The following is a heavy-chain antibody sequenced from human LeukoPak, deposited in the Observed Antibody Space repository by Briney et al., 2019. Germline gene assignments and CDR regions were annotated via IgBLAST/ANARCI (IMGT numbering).Heavy chain of an antibody. CDR1: GFTFSSYW. D-gene: IGHD3-22*01. CDR2: IKQDGSEK. CDR3: ARDSYDSSGYYSGGNWFDP. V-gene: IGHV3-7*01. Sequence: PGGSLRLSCAASGFTFSSYWMSWVGQAPGKGLEWVANIKQDGSEKYYVDSVKGRFTISRDNSKNTLYLQMNSLRAEDTAVYYCARDSYDSSGYYSGGNWFDPWGQGTLVTVSS. J-gene: IGHJ5*02.